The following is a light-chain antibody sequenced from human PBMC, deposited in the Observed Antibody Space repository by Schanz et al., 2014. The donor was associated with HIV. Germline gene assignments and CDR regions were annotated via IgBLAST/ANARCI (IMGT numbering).Light chain of an antibody. CDR3: AGWDDSLNGWV. J-gene: IGLJ2*01. CDR1: SSNVGSNT. V-gene: IGLV1-44*01. CDR2: ANN. Sequence: QSVLTQPPSASGTPGQRVTISCSGSSSNVGSNTVNWYQHLPGTAPKLLMYANNQRASGVPDRFSGSKSGTSASLAISGLQSEDEADYYCAGWDDSLNGWVFGGGTKLTVL.